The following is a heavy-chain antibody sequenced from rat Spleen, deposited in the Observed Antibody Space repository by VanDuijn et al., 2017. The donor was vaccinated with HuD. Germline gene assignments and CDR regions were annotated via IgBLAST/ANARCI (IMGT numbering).Heavy chain of an antibody. CDR1: GHSITSSYR. D-gene: IGHD1-1*01. CDR2: INSAGST. V-gene: IGHV3-3*01. CDR3: ARSDGTHYYLPFAD. Sequence: EVQLQESGPGLVKPSQSLSLTCSVTGHSITSSYRWNWIRKFPGNKLEWMGYINSAGSTSYIPSLKSRISISRDRSKNQFFLQVDSVTTEDTATYYCARSDGTHYYLPFADWGQGTLVTVSS. J-gene: IGHJ3*01.